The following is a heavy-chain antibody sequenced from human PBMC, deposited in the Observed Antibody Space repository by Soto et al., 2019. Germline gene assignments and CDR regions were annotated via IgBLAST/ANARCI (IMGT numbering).Heavy chain of an antibody. CDR1: GFSLSTSGVG. Sequence: QITLKESGPTLVKPTQTPTLTCTFSGFSLSTSGVGVGWIRQPPGKALEWLALIHWYDAKRYSPSLKSRLTITKDTSKNQVVLTMTNMDPVDTAPYYCAHRRKPDDSSSWYPPYLDSWGQGTLVTVSS. CDR3: AHRRKPDDSSSWYPPYLDS. CDR2: IHWYDAK. V-gene: IGHV2-5*01. J-gene: IGHJ4*02. D-gene: IGHD6-13*01.